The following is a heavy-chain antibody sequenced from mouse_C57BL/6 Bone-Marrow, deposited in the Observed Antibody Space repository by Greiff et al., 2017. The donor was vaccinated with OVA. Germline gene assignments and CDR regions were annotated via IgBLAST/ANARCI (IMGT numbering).Heavy chain of an antibody. CDR2: IYPGSGST. Sequence: QVQLKESGAELVKPGASVKMSCKASGYTFTSYWITWVKQRPGQGLEWIGDIYPGSGSTNYNEKFKSKATLTVDTSSSTAYMQLSSLTSEDSAVYYCAWDYDYWGQGTTLTVSS. D-gene: IGHD2-4*01. CDR3: AWDYDY. CDR1: GYTFTSYW. V-gene: IGHV1-55*01. J-gene: IGHJ2*01.